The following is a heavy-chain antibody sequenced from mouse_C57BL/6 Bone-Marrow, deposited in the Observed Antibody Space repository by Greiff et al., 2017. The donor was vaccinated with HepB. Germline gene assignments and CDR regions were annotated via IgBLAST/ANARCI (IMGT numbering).Heavy chain of an antibody. CDR2: ISSGSSTI. V-gene: IGHV5-17*01. Sequence: EVQGVESGGGLVKPGGSLKLSCAASGFTFSDYGMHWVRQAPEKGLEWVAYISSGSSTIYYADTVKGRFTISRDNAKNTLFLQMTSLRSEDTAMYYCARGPDYYGSSPWYFDVWGTGTTVTVSS. D-gene: IGHD1-1*01. CDR3: ARGPDYYGSSPWYFDV. CDR1: GFTFSDYG. J-gene: IGHJ1*03.